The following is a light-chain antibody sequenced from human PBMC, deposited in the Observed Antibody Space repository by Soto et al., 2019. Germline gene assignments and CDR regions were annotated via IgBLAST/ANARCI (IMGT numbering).Light chain of an antibody. CDR2: AS. J-gene: IGKJ3*01. CDR3: QHYGTSAL. CDR1: QRVSDSY. Sequence: PGARATLSCRASQRVSDSYLAWYQQKPGQAPRLLIYASSRATGIPDRFSGSGSGTDFTLTISRLEPEDFAVYYCQHYGTSALFGPGTKVDIK. V-gene: IGKV3-20*01.